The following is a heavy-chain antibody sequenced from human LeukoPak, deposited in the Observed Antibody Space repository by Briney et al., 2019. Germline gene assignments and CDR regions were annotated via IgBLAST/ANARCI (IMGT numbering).Heavy chain of an antibody. CDR1: GGSVSNYF. Sequence: PSETLSLTCTVSGGSVSNYFWSWIRQPAGKGLEWIGRIYTSGSTNYNPSLSNRVTISIDTSKNQFSLKLSSLTAADTAVYYCARDASVSICGGDCYPVDSGQGTLVTVSS. D-gene: IGHD2-21*02. CDR3: ARDASVSICGGDCYPVD. V-gene: IGHV4-4*07. CDR2: IYTSGST. J-gene: IGHJ4*02.